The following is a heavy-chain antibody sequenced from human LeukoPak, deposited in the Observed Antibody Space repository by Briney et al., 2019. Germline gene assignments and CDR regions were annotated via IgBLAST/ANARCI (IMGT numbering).Heavy chain of an antibody. CDR2: ISWNSGSI. CDR1: GFTFDDYA. Sequence: PRGSLRLSCAASGFTFDDYAMHWVRQAPGKGLEWVSGISWNSGSIGYADSVKGRFTISRDNAKNSLYLQMNSLRAEDTALYYCAIQLDTAMGAPESYWGQGTLVTVSS. CDR3: AIQLDTAMGAPESY. D-gene: IGHD5-18*01. V-gene: IGHV3-9*01. J-gene: IGHJ4*02.